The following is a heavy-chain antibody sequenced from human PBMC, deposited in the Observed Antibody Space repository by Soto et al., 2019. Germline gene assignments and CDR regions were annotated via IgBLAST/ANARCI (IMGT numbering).Heavy chain of an antibody. CDR2: IYYSGSA. CDR1: GGSISSYY. Sequence: PSETLSLTCTVSGGSISSYYWSWIRQPPGKGLEWIGYIYYSGSAYYNPSLKSRVTMSVDTSRNQLSLQLNSVTPEDTAVYYCARDIGTQYFDILTGPVWADYGMDVWGQGTTVTVS. D-gene: IGHD3-9*01. CDR3: ARDIGTQYFDILTGPVWADYGMDV. V-gene: IGHV4-59*12. J-gene: IGHJ6*02.